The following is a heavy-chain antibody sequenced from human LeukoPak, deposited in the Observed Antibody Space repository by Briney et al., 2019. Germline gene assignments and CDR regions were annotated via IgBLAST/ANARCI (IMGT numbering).Heavy chain of an antibody. Sequence: GVSQRLPYAASVFTFSSYWMSWVRQAPGKGLEWVANIKLDGSDKNSVDSVKGRFTISRDNAKNSLYLQMNSLRAEDTAVYYCARYDWGSLDYWGHGTLVTVSS. J-gene: IGHJ4*01. CDR2: IKLDGSDK. D-gene: IGHD7-27*01. CDR1: VFTFSSYW. V-gene: IGHV3-7*01. CDR3: ARYDWGSLDY.